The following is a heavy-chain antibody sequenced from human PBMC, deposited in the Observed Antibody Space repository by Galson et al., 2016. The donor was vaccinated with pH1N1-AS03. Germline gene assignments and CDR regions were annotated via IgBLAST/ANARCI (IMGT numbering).Heavy chain of an antibody. CDR1: AGSISTYY. CDR2: IYFSGRT. D-gene: IGHD2-2*01. CDR3: ARVRSEWLGVNSSWYGIDS. Sequence: LSLTCTVSAGSISTYYWTWIRQPPGRGLEWIGYIYFSGRTNCSPSLKSRANISLDRSRNQFSLILNSVTAADTAVYYCARVRSEWLGVNSSWYGIDSWGQGTLVTVSS. J-gene: IGHJ4*02. V-gene: IGHV4-59*01.